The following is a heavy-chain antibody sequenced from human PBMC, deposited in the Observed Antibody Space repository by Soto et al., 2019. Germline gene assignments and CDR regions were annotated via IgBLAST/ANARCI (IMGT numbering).Heavy chain of an antibody. V-gene: IGHV3-7*02. CDR3: AALTAGPLY. CDR1: GFAFVSYS. D-gene: IGHD2-21*02. J-gene: IGHJ4*02. CDR2: INQDGTRK. Sequence: EVQVVESGGGLVQRGGSLRLSCAASGFAFVSYSMTWVRQAPGKGLEWVANINQDGTRKYYVDSVKGRFTISRDNAQNSLSLQMNSLTVEDTAVYYCAALTAGPLYWGQGTPITVSS.